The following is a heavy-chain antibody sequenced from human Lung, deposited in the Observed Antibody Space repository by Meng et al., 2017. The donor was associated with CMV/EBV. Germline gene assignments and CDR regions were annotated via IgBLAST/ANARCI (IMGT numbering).Heavy chain of an antibody. CDR3: ARRGYGDYFGYFDY. J-gene: IGHJ4*02. CDR2: INHSGST. V-gene: IGHV4-34*01. D-gene: IGHD4-17*01. Sequence: CAGYGGSFSGYSWGWIRQPPGKGLEWIGEINHSGSTNYNPSLKSRVTISVDTSKNQFSLKLSSVTAADTAVYYCARRGYGDYFGYFDYWGQGTLVTVSS. CDR1: GGSFSGYS.